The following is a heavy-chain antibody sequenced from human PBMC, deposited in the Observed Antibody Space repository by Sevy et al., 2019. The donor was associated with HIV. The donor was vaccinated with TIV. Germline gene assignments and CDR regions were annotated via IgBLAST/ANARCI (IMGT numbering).Heavy chain of an antibody. CDR2: ISDGGGTT. D-gene: IGHD3-10*01. Sequence: GGSLRLSCTASAFTFRNYVMNWVRQPPGKGLEWVSVISDGGGTTYYADSVKGRFTISRDDSKSTLYLQMNSLRVEDTAVYFCAKRVAGALAALDIWGQGTMVTVSS. CDR3: AKRVAGALAALDI. J-gene: IGHJ3*02. V-gene: IGHV3-23*01. CDR1: AFTFRNYV.